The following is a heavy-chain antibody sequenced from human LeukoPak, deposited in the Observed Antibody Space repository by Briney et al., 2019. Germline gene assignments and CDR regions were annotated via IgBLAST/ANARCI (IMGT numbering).Heavy chain of an antibody. V-gene: IGHV3-48*01. CDR1: GFTFSSYS. CDR2: ISSSSGTI. Sequence: PGGSLRLSCAASGFTFSSYSMNWVRQAPGKGLEWVSYISSSSGTIYYADSVKGRFTISRDNAKNSLYLQMNSLRAEDTAVYYCAFDSGSYYGMDVWGQGTTVTVSS. J-gene: IGHJ6*02. CDR3: AFDSGSYYGMDV. D-gene: IGHD1-26*01.